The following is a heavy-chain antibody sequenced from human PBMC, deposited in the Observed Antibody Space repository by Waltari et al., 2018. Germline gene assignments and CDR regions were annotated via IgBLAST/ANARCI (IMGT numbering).Heavy chain of an antibody. CDR2: VYVDDSDT. J-gene: IGHJ4*02. CDR1: GSSFPTSW. CDR3: AREKGYSSGNFDY. D-gene: IGHD6-19*01. Sequence: EVQLVQSGAEMKKPGEPLTNPCTGFGSSFPTSWIGWVRQMPGKGLEWMGFVYVDDSDTRYSPSFQGQVTISADKSINTAYLQWSSLEASDTAMYYCAREKGYSSGNFDYWGQGTLVTVSS. V-gene: IGHV5-51*01.